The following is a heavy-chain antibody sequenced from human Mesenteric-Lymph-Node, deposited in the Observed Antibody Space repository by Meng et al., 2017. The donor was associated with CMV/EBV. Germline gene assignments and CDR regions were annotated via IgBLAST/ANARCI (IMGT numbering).Heavy chain of an antibody. J-gene: IGHJ4*02. Sequence: SGYTFRNYYMHWVRQAPGQGLEWLGVINPSGGGTTYTQNLQGRIILTRDTSTTTFFMDLSSLRSEDAAVYYCARLGSMGGNDVNDYWGQGTLVTVSS. D-gene: IGHD5-12*01. V-gene: IGHV1-46*01. CDR2: INPSGGGT. CDR3: ARLGSMGGNDVNDY. CDR1: GYTFRNYY.